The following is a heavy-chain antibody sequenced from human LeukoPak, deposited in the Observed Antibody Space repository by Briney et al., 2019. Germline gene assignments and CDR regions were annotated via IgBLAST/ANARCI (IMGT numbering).Heavy chain of an antibody. CDR1: GYTFTSYY. CDR2: INPSGGST. J-gene: IGHJ1*01. CDR3: ARDLRPKGYDSSGYYYHFAEYFQH. V-gene: IGHV1-46*01. Sequence: GASVKVSCKASGYTFTSYYMHWVRQAPGQGLEWMGIINPSGGSTSYAQKFQGRVTMTRDTSTSTVYMELSSLRSEDTAVYYCARDLRPKGYDSSGYYYHFAEYFQHWGQGTLVTVSS. D-gene: IGHD3-22*01.